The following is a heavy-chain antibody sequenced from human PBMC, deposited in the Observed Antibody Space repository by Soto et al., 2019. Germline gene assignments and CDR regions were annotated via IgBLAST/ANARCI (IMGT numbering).Heavy chain of an antibody. D-gene: IGHD3-3*01. CDR2: MNPNSGNT. V-gene: IGHV1-8*01. CDR1: GYTFTSYD. J-gene: IGHJ5*02. Sequence: ASVKVSCKASGYTFTSYDINWVRQATGQGLEWMGWMNPNSGNTGYAQKFQGRVTMTRNTSISTAYMELSSLRSEDTAVYYCARGLGQSITMFGVVPSYNCFDPWGQGTLVTVSS. CDR3: ARGLGQSITMFGVVPSYNCFDP.